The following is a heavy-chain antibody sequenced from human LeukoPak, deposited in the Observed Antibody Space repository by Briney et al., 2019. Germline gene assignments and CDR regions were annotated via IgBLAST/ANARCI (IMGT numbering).Heavy chain of an antibody. D-gene: IGHD3-9*01. J-gene: IGHJ4*02. Sequence: SETLSLTCSVSGGSITTGSYFWTWIRQPAGKGLEWLGRIYGSGSAIYNPALKSRVTISVDTSNNQFFLKLSSVTAADTAVYFCARADILTGYAFDHWGQGTQVTVSS. CDR2: IYGSGSA. CDR3: ARADILTGYAFDH. V-gene: IGHV4-61*02. CDR1: GGSITTGSYF.